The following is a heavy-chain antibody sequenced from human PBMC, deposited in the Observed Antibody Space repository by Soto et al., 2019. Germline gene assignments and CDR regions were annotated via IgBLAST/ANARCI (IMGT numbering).Heavy chain of an antibody. J-gene: IGHJ5*02. Sequence: SETLSLTCTVSGGSISSSSYYWGWIRQPPGKGLEWIGSIYYSGSTYYNPSLKSRVTISVDTSKNQFSLKLSSVTAADTAVYYCARHRFLESVRTRDNWFDPWGQGTLVTVSS. CDR2: IYYSGST. V-gene: IGHV4-39*01. CDR1: GGSISSSSYY. D-gene: IGHD3-3*01. CDR3: ARHRFLESVRTRDNWFDP.